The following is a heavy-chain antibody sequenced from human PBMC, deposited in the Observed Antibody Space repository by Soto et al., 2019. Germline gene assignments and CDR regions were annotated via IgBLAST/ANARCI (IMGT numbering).Heavy chain of an antibody. Sequence: SVKVSCKASGYTFTSYDINWVRQASGQGLEWMGWMNPNSGNTGYAQKFQGRVTMTRNTSISTAYMELSSLRSEDTAVYYCARILPEVQYYYYYMDVWGKGTTVTVPS. CDR2: MNPNSGNT. CDR3: ARILPEVQYYYYYMDV. CDR1: GYTFTSYD. J-gene: IGHJ6*03. V-gene: IGHV1-8*01. D-gene: IGHD3-10*01.